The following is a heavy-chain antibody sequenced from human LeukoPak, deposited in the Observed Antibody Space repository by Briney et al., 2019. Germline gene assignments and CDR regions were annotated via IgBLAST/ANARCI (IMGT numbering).Heavy chain of an antibody. J-gene: IGHJ4*02. CDR1: GYTFTSYY. V-gene: IGHV1-46*01. CDR2: INPSGGST. D-gene: IGHD1-1*01. Sequence: ASVKVSCKASGYTFTSYYMHWVRQAPGQGLEWMGIINPSGGSTSYAQKFQGRVTMTRDTSTSTVYMELSSLRSEDTAVYYCARDRRNWNDLGYVDYWGQGTLVTVSS. CDR3: ARDRRNWNDLGYVDY.